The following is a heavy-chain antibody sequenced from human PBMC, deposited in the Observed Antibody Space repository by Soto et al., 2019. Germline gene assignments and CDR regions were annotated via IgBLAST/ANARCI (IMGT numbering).Heavy chain of an antibody. CDR2: INHSGST. D-gene: IGHD3-3*01. CDR1: GGSFSGYY. V-gene: IGHV4-34*01. J-gene: IGHJ5*02. CDR3: ARVDYDFWSGYYIPGYDWFDP. Sequence: PSETLSLTCAVYGGSFSGYYWSWIRQPPGKGLEWIGEINHSGSTNYNPSLKSRVTISVDTSKNQFSLKLSSVTAADTAVYYCARVDYDFWSGYYIPGYDWFDPWGQGTLVTVSS.